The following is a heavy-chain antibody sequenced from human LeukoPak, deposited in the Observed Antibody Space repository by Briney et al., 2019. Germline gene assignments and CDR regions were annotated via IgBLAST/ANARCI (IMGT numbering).Heavy chain of an antibody. J-gene: IGHJ1*01. Sequence: HPGGSLRLSCVDSGSTNAMHWVRQAPGKGLEWVAVLSSDGSKEYYADSVKGRFTISRDTSKSTLYLQMNSLRVEDTAVYYCATDSSSWYKGLIWGQGTLVTVSS. CDR2: LSSDGSKE. CDR3: ATDSSSWYKGLI. D-gene: IGHD6-13*01. CDR1: GSTNA. V-gene: IGHV3-30-3*01.